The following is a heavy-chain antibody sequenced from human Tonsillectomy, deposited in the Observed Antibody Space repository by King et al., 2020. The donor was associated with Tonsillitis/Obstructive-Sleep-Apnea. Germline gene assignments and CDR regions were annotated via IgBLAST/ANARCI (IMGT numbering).Heavy chain of an antibody. D-gene: IGHD3-3*01. CDR2: INTSGGST. J-gene: IGHJ3*02. V-gene: IGHV1-46*01. Sequence: VQLVESGAEVKKPGASVKVSCKASGYTFTSYYMHWVRQAPGQGLEWMGIINTSGGSTSYAQKFQGRVTMTRDTSTSTVYMGLSSLRSEDTAVYYCAREKITIFRVVIIGDAFDIWGQGTMVTASS. CDR1: GYTFTSYY. CDR3: AREKITIFRVVIIGDAFDI.